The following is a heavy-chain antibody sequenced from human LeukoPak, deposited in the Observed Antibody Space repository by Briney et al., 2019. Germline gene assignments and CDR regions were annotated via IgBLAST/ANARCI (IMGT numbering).Heavy chain of an antibody. CDR1: GGTFSSYA. CDR3: AGDRTRSLRFSYYFDY. Sequence: SVKVYCKASGGTFSSYAISWVRQAPGQGLEWMGGIIPIFGTANYAQKFQGRVTITADESTSTAYMELNSLRAEDTAVYYCAGDRTRSLRFSYYFDYWGQGTLVTVSS. V-gene: IGHV1-69*01. CDR2: IIPIFGTA. D-gene: IGHD3-16*01. J-gene: IGHJ4*02.